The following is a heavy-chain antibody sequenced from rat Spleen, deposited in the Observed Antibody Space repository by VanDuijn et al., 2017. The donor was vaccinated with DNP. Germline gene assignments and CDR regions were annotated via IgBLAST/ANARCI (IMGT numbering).Heavy chain of an antibody. CDR3: ATGSSYGFAN. Sequence: EVQLVESGGGLVQPGRSLKLSCAVSGITFSDHNMAWVRQAPKKGLEWVATISYDGSSTNYRDSVKGRFTISRDNSKNILYLQMESLRSEDTASYYCATGSSYGFANWGQGTLVTVSS. V-gene: IGHV5-7*01. CDR2: ISYDGSST. J-gene: IGHJ3*01. CDR1: GITFSDHN. D-gene: IGHD1-2*01.